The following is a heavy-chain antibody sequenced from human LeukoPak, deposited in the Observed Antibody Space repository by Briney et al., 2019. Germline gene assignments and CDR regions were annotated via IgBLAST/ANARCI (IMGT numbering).Heavy chain of an antibody. D-gene: IGHD2-21*02. V-gene: IGHV4-30-4*01. CDR1: GGSISNGDYY. CDR3: AREILAYCGGDCYSAPFDN. Sequence: SETLSLTCTVSGGSISNGDYYWSWIRQPPGKGLQWIGYIHYSGSTYYNPSLKSRVTISADTSKSQFSLKLNSVTAADTAVYFCAREILAYCGGDCYSAPFDNWGQGTLVTVSS. J-gene: IGHJ4*02. CDR2: IHYSGST.